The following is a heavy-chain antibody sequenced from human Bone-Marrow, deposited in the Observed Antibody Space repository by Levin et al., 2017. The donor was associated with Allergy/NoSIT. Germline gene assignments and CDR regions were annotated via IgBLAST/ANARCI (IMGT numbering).Heavy chain of an antibody. CDR3: ARVGDFYNTTNYYFGKSPFDY. Sequence: SQTLSLTCSVSGYSISSGLYWGWLRQPPGKGLEWIANIYHGGNTYYNPSLRSRVTIAVDTSKNQFSLMLSSVTAADTAIYYCARVGDFYNTTNYYFGKSPFDYWGQGALVTVSS. J-gene: IGHJ4*02. CDR2: IYHGGNT. D-gene: IGHD3/OR15-3a*01. CDR1: GYSISSGLY. V-gene: IGHV4-38-2*02.